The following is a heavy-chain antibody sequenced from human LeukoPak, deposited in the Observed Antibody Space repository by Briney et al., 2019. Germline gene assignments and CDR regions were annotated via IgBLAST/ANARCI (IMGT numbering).Heavy chain of an antibody. CDR1: GFTFSNYW. V-gene: IGHV3-7*01. CDR2: MKQDGSEK. J-gene: IGHJ4*02. D-gene: IGHD2-8*01. CDR3: ARDTSGPDY. Sequence: GGSLRLSCAASGFTFSNYWMSWVRQAPGKGLECVANMKQDGSEKNYVDSVKARFTISRDNAKNSLYLQMNSLRAEDTAVYYCARDTSGPDYWGQGILVTVSS.